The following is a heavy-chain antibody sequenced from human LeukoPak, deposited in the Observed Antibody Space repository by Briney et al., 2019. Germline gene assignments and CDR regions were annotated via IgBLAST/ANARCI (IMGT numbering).Heavy chain of an antibody. V-gene: IGHV1-2*02. CDR2: INPNSGGT. Sequence: ASVKVSCKASGYTFTGYYMHWVRQAPGQGLEWMGWINPNSGGTNYAQKFQGRVTMTRDTSISTAYMELSRLRSDDTAVYYCARGNGVGLPDFNYYDSSGYSPPEYYYYYGMDVWGQGTTVTVSS. J-gene: IGHJ6*02. D-gene: IGHD3-22*01. CDR1: GYTFTGYY. CDR3: ARGNGVGLPDFNYYDSSGYSPPEYYYYYGMDV.